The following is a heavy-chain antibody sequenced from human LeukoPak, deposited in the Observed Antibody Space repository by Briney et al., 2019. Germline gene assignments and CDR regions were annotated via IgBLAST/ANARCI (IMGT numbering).Heavy chain of an antibody. Sequence: GSLRLSCAASGFTFSIYAMSWVRQAPGKGLEWVSTISGSGGTTYYADSVKGRFTISRDNSKNSLYLQMNSLRDGDMALYYCARGNSGSYSQDWFDPWGQGTLVTVSS. D-gene: IGHD1-26*01. CDR1: GFTFSIYA. CDR3: ARGNSGSYSQDWFDP. CDR2: ISGSGGTT. V-gene: IGHV3-23*01. J-gene: IGHJ5*02.